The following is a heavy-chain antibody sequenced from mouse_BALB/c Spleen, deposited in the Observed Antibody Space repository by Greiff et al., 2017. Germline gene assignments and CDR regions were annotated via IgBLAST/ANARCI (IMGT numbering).Heavy chain of an antibody. Sequence: VQLQQSGAELVRPGASVKLSCKASGYTFTSYWMQWVKQRPGQGLEWIGAIYPGDGDTSYTEKFKGKATLTADKSSSTAYMQLSSLASEDSAVYYCARLSYDYYAIDYWGQGTSVTVSS. CDR3: ARLSYDYYAIDY. D-gene: IGHD2-1*01. CDR2: IYPGDGDT. J-gene: IGHJ4*01. V-gene: IGHV1-87*01. CDR1: GYTFTSYW.